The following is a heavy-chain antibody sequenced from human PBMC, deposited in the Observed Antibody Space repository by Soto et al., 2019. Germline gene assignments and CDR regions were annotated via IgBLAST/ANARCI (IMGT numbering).Heavy chain of an antibody. V-gene: IGHV3-23*01. D-gene: IGHD1-26*01. CDR3: PQVPLQYSVSYFDY. Sequence: EVQVLDSGGGLVQPGGSLRLSCAASGFTFSTYPMSWVRQAPGKGLEWVSIISGSRGNTDYADSVKGRFTMSRDNSTNTGYLQMNSLRAEDTAVYYGPQVPLQYSVSYFDYWGQGTLVTVSS. CDR1: GFTFSTYP. J-gene: IGHJ4*02. CDR2: ISGSRGNT.